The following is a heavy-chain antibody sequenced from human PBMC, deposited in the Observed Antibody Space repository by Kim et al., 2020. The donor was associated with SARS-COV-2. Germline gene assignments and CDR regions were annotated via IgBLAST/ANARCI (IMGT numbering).Heavy chain of an antibody. CDR1: GFTFSSYG. CDR2: ISYDGSNK. V-gene: IGHV3-30*03. J-gene: IGHJ4*02. Sequence: GGSLRLSCAASGFTFSSYGMHWVRQAPGKGLEWVAVISYDGSNKYYADSVKGRFTISRDNSKNTLYLQMNSLRAEDTAVYYCVYDGSGSYYSEYWGQGTLVTVSS. CDR3: VYDGSGSYYSEY. D-gene: IGHD3-10*01.